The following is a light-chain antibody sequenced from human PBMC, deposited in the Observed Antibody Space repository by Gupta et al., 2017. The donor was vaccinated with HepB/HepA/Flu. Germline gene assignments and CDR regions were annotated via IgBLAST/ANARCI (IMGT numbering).Light chain of an antibody. J-gene: IGKJ4*01. CDR2: AAS. CDR1: QGIRSW. Sequence: DIQMTQSPSSMSASVGDRVTITCRASQGIRSWLAWYQQKPGKAPKLLIYAASSLQNEVPSRFSGSGSGTDVTLTIRSLQPEDFATYYFQQANTFPPFTFGGGTKVEIK. V-gene: IGKV1-12*01. CDR3: QQANTFPPFT.